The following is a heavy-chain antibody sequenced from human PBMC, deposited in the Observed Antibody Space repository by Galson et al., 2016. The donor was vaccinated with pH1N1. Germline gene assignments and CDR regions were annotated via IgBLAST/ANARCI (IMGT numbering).Heavy chain of an antibody. Sequence: QSGAEVKKPGESLKISCKASGYSFTTHWIGWVRQMPGKGLEWMGIIYAGDSDARYSPSLKGQVSLSVDKSITTADLQWRSLKASDTAIYYCARQNEGALDVWGQGTTVTFSS. D-gene: IGHD1-1*01. CDR3: ARQNEGALDV. V-gene: IGHV5-51*01. J-gene: IGHJ6*02. CDR2: IYAGDSDA. CDR1: GYSFTTHW.